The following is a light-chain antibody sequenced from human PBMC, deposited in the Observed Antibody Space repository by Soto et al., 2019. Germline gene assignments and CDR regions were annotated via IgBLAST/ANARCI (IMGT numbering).Light chain of an antibody. V-gene: IGKV4-1*01. J-gene: IGKJ4*01. Sequence: DIVMTQSPDSLAVSLGESATINCKSSQSLVYSVNNKEYLAWYQQKPGQPPRLLIYWASSRESGVPDRFSGSVSGTDFTLTINSLQADDVARYYCQQYSTLPLTFDGGTKVEI. CDR1: QSLVYSVNNKEY. CDR3: QQYSTLPLT. CDR2: WAS.